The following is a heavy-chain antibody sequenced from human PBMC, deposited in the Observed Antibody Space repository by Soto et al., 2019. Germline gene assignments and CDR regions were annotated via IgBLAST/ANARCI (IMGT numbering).Heavy chain of an antibody. J-gene: IGHJ4*02. D-gene: IGHD3-10*01. Sequence: QVQLVESGGGVVQPGRSLRLSCAASGFSFNSYAMNWVRQAPGKGLEWLAIISYDEYDQDYADSVKGRFTISRDNSKNMLYLQMNSLSAADTAVYYCARELPPQAIRRLMYSWGQGTLVTVSS. V-gene: IGHV3-30-3*01. CDR2: ISYDEYDQ. CDR1: GFSFNSYA. CDR3: ARELPPQAIRRLMYS.